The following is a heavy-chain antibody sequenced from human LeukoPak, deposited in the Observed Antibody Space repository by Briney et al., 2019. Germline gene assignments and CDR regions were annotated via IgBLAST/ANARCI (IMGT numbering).Heavy chain of an antibody. J-gene: IGHJ5*02. CDR1: GFSFRSFA. CDR3: AKAGVSSSWFDP. CDR2: IWYDGNNK. Sequence: GGSLRLSCAASGFSFRSFAMHWVRQAPGKGLEWVAIIWYDGNNKHYVDSVKGRFIISRDNSNNIVYLQMNSLRAEDTVLYYCAKAGVSSSWFDPWGQGTLVTVSS. V-gene: IGHV3-30*02. D-gene: IGHD6-13*01.